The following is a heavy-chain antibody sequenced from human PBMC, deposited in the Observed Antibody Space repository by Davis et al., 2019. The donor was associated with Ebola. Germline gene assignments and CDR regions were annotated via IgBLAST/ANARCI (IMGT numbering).Heavy chain of an antibody. CDR2: INHSGST. J-gene: IGHJ6*02. V-gene: IGHV4-34*01. Sequence: SETLSLTCAVYGGSFSGYYWSWIRQPPGKGLEWIGEINHSGSTNYNPSLKSRVTISVDTSKNQFSLRLTSVSAADTAVYYCARGQTYGSMVYGLDVWGQGTKVTVSS. CDR1: GGSFSGYY. D-gene: IGHD3-10*01. CDR3: ARGQTYGSMVYGLDV.